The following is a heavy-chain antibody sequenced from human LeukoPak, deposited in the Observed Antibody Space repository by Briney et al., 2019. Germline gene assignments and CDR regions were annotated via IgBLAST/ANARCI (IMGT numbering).Heavy chain of an antibody. CDR2: FSTRSSTT. CDR3: ARDQDYGFDY. CDR1: GFTFSSYS. Sequence: PGGSLRLSCAASGFTFSSYSMNWVRQAPGKGLEWVSYFSTRSSTTSYADSVKGRFAISRDNAKNSLYLQMNSLRDEDTAVYYCARDQDYGFDYWGQGTLVTVSS. D-gene: IGHD4-17*01. V-gene: IGHV3-48*02. J-gene: IGHJ4*02.